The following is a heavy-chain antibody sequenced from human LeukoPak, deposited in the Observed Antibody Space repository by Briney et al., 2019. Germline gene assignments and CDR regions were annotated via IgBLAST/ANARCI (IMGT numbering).Heavy chain of an antibody. CDR3: TRMTTGHDY. CDR2: INHSGYT. Sequence: SETLSLTCAVSGVSFNDYYWSWVRQTPGKGLEWIGEINHSGYTNDSPSLESRVTLSIDTSRKQFSLNVRSVTVADTGIYYCTRMTTGHDYWGQGTLVTVSS. J-gene: IGHJ4*02. V-gene: IGHV4-34*01. CDR1: GVSFNDYY. D-gene: IGHD4-17*01.